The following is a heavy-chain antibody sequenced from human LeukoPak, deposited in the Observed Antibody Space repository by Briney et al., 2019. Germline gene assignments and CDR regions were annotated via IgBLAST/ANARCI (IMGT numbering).Heavy chain of an antibody. J-gene: IGHJ4*02. CDR2: IRGSGGST. V-gene: IGHV3-23*01. D-gene: IGHD3-10*01. CDR1: GFTLSSYA. Sequence: GVPLRLLCAPSGFTLSSYAMRWARRATGKALVWVSAIRGSGGSTYYADSVKGRFTISRDTSKNTLYLQMNSLRAEDTAVYYCAKVMTRTMVRGVPPSDYWGQGTLVTVSS. CDR3: AKVMTRTMVRGVPPSDY.